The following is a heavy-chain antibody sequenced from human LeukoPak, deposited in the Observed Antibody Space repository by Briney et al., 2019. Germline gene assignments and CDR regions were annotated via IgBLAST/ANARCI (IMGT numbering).Heavy chain of an antibody. V-gene: IGHV3-66*01. CDR2: IYSGGST. Sequence: GSLSLSCAASGFTVSSNYMSWVRQAPGKGLEWVSVIYSGGSTYYADSVKGRFTISRDNSKNTLYLQMNSLRAEDTAVYYCARGHNFGRLHPFDYWGQGTLVTVSS. D-gene: IGHD3-9*01. CDR3: ARGHNFGRLHPFDY. J-gene: IGHJ4*02. CDR1: GFTVSSNY.